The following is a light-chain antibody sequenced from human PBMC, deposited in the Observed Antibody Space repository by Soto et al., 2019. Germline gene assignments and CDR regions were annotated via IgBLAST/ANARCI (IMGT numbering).Light chain of an antibody. CDR1: QSLLHSNGYNY. CDR3: MQALQTPWT. J-gene: IGKJ3*01. Sequence: DVVMTQSPLSLPVTPGEPASISCRSSQSLLHSNGYNYLDWYLQKPGQSPQLLIYLGSNRASGVPDRFRGSGSGTDFTLKISRVEAEDVGVYYCMQALQTPWTFGPGTKVDIK. V-gene: IGKV2-28*01. CDR2: LGS.